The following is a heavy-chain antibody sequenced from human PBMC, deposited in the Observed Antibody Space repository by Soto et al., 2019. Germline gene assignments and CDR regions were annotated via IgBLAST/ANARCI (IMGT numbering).Heavy chain of an antibody. V-gene: IGHV3-74*01. Sequence: EVQLVESGGGLVQPGGSLRLSCAASGFTFSSYWMHWVRQAPGKGLVWVSRINTDGSSTSYADSVKGRFTISRDNAKTTLYVQMTSLTAADTAVYFCEIGEARHSSSSVYCAQGTLVTVSS. CDR1: GFTFSSYW. J-gene: IGHJ4*02. CDR2: INTDGSST. D-gene: IGHD6-6*01. CDR3: EIGEARHSSSSVY.